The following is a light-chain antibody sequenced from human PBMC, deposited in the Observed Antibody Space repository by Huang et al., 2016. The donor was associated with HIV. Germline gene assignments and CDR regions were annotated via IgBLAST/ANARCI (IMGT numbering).Light chain of an antibody. J-gene: IGKJ4*01. V-gene: IGKV1-39*01. CDR1: ESISTN. Sequence: IQMTQSPSSLSASVGDRVTITCRASESISTNLNWYQQKPGKAPNLLIYAASSVQSGVPSRFSGSGSDTDFTLTINTLQPEDFATYYCQQSYSTPLTFGGGTKVEIK. CDR3: QQSYSTPLT. CDR2: AAS.